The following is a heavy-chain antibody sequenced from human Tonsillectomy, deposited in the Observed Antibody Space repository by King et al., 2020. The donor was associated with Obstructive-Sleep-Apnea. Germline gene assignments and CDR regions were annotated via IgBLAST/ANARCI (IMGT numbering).Heavy chain of an antibody. CDR2: INPNSGDT. Sequence: QLVQSGAEVRKPGASVKVSCKASGYIFSGYYIHWVRQAPGQGLEWMGWINPNSGDTKYEQKSQGRFTLTRDTSISTACMELRWLRSDDSAVYFCTRGAGSGYDSPTYYYYGMDVWGHGTTVTVSS. CDR1: GYIFSGYY. V-gene: IGHV1-2*02. J-gene: IGHJ6*02. CDR3: TRGAGSGYDSPTYYYYGMDV. D-gene: IGHD5-12*01.